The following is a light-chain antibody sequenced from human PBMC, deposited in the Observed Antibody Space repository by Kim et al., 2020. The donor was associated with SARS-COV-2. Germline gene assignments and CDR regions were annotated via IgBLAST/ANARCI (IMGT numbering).Light chain of an antibody. CDR2: GKN. CDR3: NSRDSRGKHLLYV. V-gene: IGLV3-19*01. Sequence: SSELTQDPAVSVALGQTGRITCQGDSLRSYYASWYQQKPGQAPVLVIYGKNNRPSGIPDRFSGSSSGDTASWTITGAQAEDEADYYCNSRDSRGKHLLYV. J-gene: IGLJ1*01. CDR1: SLRSYY.